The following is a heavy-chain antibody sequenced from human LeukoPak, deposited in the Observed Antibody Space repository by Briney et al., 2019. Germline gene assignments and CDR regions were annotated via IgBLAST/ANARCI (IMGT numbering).Heavy chain of an antibody. Sequence: PGGSLRLSCAASGFTFSNYWMSWVRQAPGKGLEWVANIKQDRSEKYYVDSVKGRFTISRDNSKNTLYLQMNSLRAEDTAVYYCARDGSASSSWYSDYYYYMDVWGKGTTVTVSS. J-gene: IGHJ6*03. V-gene: IGHV3-7*01. CDR3: ARDGSASSSWYSDYYYYMDV. CDR2: IKQDRSEK. CDR1: GFTFSNYW. D-gene: IGHD6-13*01.